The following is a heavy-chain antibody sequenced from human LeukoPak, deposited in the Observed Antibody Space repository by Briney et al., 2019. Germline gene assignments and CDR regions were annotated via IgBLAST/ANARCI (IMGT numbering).Heavy chain of an antibody. CDR1: GGTFSSYA. V-gene: IGHV1-69*05. Sequence: SVEVSCKASGGTFSSYAISWVRQAPGQGLEWMGGIIPIFGTANYAQKFQGSVTITTDESTSTAYMELSSLRSEDTAAYYCARVPGSGYYYYYMDVWGKGTTVTVSS. CDR2: IIPIFGTA. D-gene: IGHD3-10*01. CDR3: ARVPGSGYYYYYMDV. J-gene: IGHJ6*03.